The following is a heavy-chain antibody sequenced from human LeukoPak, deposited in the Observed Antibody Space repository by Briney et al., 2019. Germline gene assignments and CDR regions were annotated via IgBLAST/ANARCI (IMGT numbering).Heavy chain of an antibody. CDR1: GFTFSNYA. Sequence: GGSLRLSCATSGFTFSNYAMGWVRQAPGKGLEGVSGISGSAGSTYYADSVKGRFTISRDNSKNTLYLQMNSLRAEDTAVYYCSRGRYCSSTSCYIDYWGQGTLVTVAS. CDR2: ISGSAGST. V-gene: IGHV3-23*01. CDR3: SRGRYCSSTSCYIDY. J-gene: IGHJ4*02. D-gene: IGHD2-2*02.